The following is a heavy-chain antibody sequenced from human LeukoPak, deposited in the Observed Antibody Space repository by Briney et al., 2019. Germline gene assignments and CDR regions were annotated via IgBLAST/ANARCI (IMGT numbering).Heavy chain of an antibody. CDR3: ARGAYYYDSSGYYASVGMDV. Sequence: GGSLRLSCAASGFTFSDYYMSWIRRAPGKGLEWVSYISSSGSTIYYADSVKGRFTISRDNAKNSLYLQMNSLRAEDTAVYYCARGAYYYDSSGYYASVGMDVWGQGTTVTVSS. CDR2: ISSSGSTI. J-gene: IGHJ6*02. D-gene: IGHD3-22*01. V-gene: IGHV3-11*01. CDR1: GFTFSDYY.